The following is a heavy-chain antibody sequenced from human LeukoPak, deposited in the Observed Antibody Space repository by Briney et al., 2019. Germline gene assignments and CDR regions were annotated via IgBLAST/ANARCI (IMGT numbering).Heavy chain of an antibody. CDR1: GFTFSSYA. D-gene: IGHD3-10*01. CDR2: ISGSGGST. J-gene: IGHJ4*02. V-gene: IGHV3-23*01. CDR3: AKDSGGHFGIRGLYFDY. Sequence: GGSLRLSCAASGFTFSSYAMSWVRQAPGKGLEWVSAISGSGGSTYYADSVKGRFTISRDNSKNTLYLQMNSLRAEDTAVYYCAKDSGGHFGIRGLYFDYWGQGTLVTVSS.